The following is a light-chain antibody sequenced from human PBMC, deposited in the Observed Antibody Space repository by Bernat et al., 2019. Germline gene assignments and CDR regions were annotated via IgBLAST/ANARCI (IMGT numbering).Light chain of an antibody. CDR1: NIGTKG. CDR2: YNT. V-gene: IGLV3-21*04. J-gene: IGLJ1*01. Sequence: SYVLTQPPSVSVPPVATARITCGAHNIGTKGNNWYQQKPGQAPLLLLYYNTHRPSGIPERFSGSNSGTTAPLTISGVQAGDEADYYCPVWDLGSHHYVFGSGTTLTVL. CDR3: PVWDLGSHHYV.